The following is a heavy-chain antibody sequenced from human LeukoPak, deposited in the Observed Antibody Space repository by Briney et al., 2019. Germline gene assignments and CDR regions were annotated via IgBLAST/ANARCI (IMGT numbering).Heavy chain of an antibody. D-gene: IGHD2-15*01. CDR2: ISYDGSNK. CDR3: ARDTLAATHWFDP. Sequence: GGSLRLSCAASGFTFSSYAMHWVRQAPGKGLEWVAVISYDGSNKYCADSVKGRFTISRDNSKNTLYLQMNSLRAEDTAVYYCARDTLAATHWFDPWGQGTLVTVSS. V-gene: IGHV3-30-3*01. J-gene: IGHJ5*02. CDR1: GFTFSSYA.